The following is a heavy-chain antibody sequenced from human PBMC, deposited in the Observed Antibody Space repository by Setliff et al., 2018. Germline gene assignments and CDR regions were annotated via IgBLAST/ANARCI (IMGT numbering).Heavy chain of an antibody. Sequence: PSETLSLTCAVSGFSISSGYYWGWIRQPPGKGLEWIVNIHHSGKAYYNPSLKSRVTMSVDTSKNHVSLKLSSVTAADTAVYYCARAHTWSLPNDNSGYPGWFDPWGQGTRVTVSS. V-gene: IGHV4-38-2*01. D-gene: IGHD5-12*01. J-gene: IGHJ5*02. CDR1: GFSISSGYY. CDR3: ARAHTWSLPNDNSGYPGWFDP. CDR2: IHHSGKA.